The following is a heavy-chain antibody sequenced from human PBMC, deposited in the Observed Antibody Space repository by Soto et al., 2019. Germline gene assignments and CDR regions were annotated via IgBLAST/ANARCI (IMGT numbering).Heavy chain of an antibody. Sequence: GGSLRLSCAASGFTFSGYAMSWVRQAPGKGLEWVSAISGSGGSTYYADSVKGRFTISRDNSKNTLYLQMNSLRAEDTAVYYCAKAEVTGSGSYYGMDVWGQGTTVTVSS. CDR1: GFTFSGYA. J-gene: IGHJ6*02. CDR2: ISGSGGST. V-gene: IGHV3-23*01. D-gene: IGHD3-10*01. CDR3: AKAEVTGSGSYYGMDV.